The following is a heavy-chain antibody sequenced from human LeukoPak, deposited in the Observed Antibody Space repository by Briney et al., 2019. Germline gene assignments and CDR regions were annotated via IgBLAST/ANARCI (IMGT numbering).Heavy chain of an antibody. CDR1: GGSFSGYY. D-gene: IGHD6-6*01. Sequence: SETLSLTCAVYGGSFSGYYWSWIRQPPGKGLEWTGEINHSGSTNYNPSLKSRVTISVDTSKNQFSLKLSSVTAADTAVYYCARVPYSSSRSVDYYYYMDVWGKGTTVTVSS. V-gene: IGHV4-34*01. CDR2: INHSGST. J-gene: IGHJ6*03. CDR3: ARVPYSSSRSVDYYYYMDV.